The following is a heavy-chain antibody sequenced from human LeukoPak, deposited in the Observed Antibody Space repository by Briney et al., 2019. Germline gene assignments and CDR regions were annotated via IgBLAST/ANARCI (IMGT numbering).Heavy chain of an antibody. V-gene: IGHV3-74*03. CDR2: INTDGRVT. J-gene: IGHJ4*02. Sequence: PGGSLRLSCTASRFTFTTYWMHWVRQAPRKGLVWVARINTDGRVTTYAESVKGRFTVSRDNAENTLYLEMNNLRPEDTAVYYCIRETHVGLHLEYWGQGTLATVTS. D-gene: IGHD3-10*02. CDR1: RFTFTTYW. CDR3: IRETHVGLHLEY.